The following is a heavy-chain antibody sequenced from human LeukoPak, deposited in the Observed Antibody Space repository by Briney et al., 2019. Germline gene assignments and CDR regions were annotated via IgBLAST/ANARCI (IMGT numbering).Heavy chain of an antibody. CDR1: GYSFTGYW. J-gene: IGHJ4*02. Sequence: GESLKISCKASGYSFTGYWIGWVRQMPGKGLEWMGIIYPGDSQTRYSPSFQGQVTISADKSISTAYLQWSSLKASDTAIYYCARRLSRVNSGTDYWGQGTQVTVSS. V-gene: IGHV5-51*01. CDR2: IYPGDSQT. CDR3: ARRLSRVNSGTDY. D-gene: IGHD1-1*01.